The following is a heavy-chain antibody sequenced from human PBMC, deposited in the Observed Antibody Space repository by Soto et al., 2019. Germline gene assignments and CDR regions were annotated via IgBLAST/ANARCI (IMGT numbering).Heavy chain of an antibody. CDR3: VNGIRGCSGGSCYSVH. CDR2: ISPSGGTT. V-gene: IGHV3-23*01. D-gene: IGHD2-15*01. CDR1: GFSFSSNG. J-gene: IGHJ4*02. Sequence: GGSLRLSCAASGFSFSSNGMNWVRQPPGKGLEWVSGISPSGGTTYYPDSVKGRFTISRDNSKNTLYLQMNSLRADDTAVYFCVNGIRGCSGGSCYSVHWGQGTLVTVSS.